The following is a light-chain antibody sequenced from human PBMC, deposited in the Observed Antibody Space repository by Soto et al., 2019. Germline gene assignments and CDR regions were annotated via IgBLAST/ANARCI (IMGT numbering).Light chain of an antibody. CDR1: TGAVTRGNY. V-gene: IGLV7-43*01. J-gene: IGLJ3*02. CDR2: TTN. Sequence: QAVVTQEPSLTVSPGGTVTLTCASTTGAVTRGNYASWFQQKPGQAPKTLIYTTNNKHSWTPARFSGSLLGDKAALTVSGVQPEDEADYFCLLYYGGAHLVFGGGTKLTVL. CDR3: LLYYGGAHLV.